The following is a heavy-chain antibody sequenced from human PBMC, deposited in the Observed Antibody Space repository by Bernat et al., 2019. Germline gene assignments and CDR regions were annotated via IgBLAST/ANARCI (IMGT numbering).Heavy chain of an antibody. D-gene: IGHD6-6*01. Sequence: EVQLVQSGAEVKKPGESLKISCKGSGYRFINYWIGWVRQMPGKGLEWMGIIYPGDSDTRYSPSFEGQVTISADKSISTAYLQWRSLKASDTAMYYCARHQGGHSSSFRLDYWGQGTLVTVSS. CDR1: GYRFINYW. CDR2: IYPGDSDT. J-gene: IGHJ4*02. V-gene: IGHV5-51*01. CDR3: ARHQGGHSSSFRLDY.